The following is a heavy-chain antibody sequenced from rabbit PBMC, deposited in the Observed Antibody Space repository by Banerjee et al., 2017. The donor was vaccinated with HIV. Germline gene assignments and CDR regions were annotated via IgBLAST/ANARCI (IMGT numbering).Heavy chain of an antibody. CDR3: ARDPYIGSYVGYGNL. J-gene: IGHJ4*01. D-gene: IGHD5-1*01. CDR2: IDVGDGST. CDR1: GFSFSSAYD. V-gene: IGHV1S40*01. Sequence: VESGGDLVKPGASLTLTCTASGFSFSSAYDMCWVRQAPGKGLEWIACIDVGDGSTYYASWAKGRFTISKTSSTTVTLQMTSLTVADTATYFCARDPYIGSYVGYGNLWGQGTLVTVS.